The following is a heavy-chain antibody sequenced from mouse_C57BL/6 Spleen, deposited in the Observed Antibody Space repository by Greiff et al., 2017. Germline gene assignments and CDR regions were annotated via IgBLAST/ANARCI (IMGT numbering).Heavy chain of an antibody. D-gene: IGHD1-1*01. CDR2: IYPGDGGT. CDR1: GYAFSSSW. CDR3: ARGDYYGSFPLAY. J-gene: IGHJ3*01. Sequence: QVQLQQSGPELVKPGASVKISCKASGYAFSSSWMNWVKQRPGKGLEWIGRIYPGDGGTNYNGKFKGQATLTADTSSSTAYMQLSSLTSEDSAVCFCARGDYYGSFPLAYWGQGTLVTVSA. V-gene: IGHV1-82*01.